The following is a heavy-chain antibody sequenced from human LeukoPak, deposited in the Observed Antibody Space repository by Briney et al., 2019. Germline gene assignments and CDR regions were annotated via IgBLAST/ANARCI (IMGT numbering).Heavy chain of an antibody. J-gene: IGHJ4*02. CDR3: ARDRYGDYGPIGYYFDY. CDR1: GGTFIIYA. Sequence: GASVKVSCKASGGTFIIYAISWVRQAPGQGLEWMGGIIPIFGTANYAQKFQGRVTITADESTSTAYMELSSLRSEDTAVYYCARDRYGDYGPIGYYFDYWGQGTLVTVSS. CDR2: IIPIFGTA. D-gene: IGHD4-17*01. V-gene: IGHV1-69*13.